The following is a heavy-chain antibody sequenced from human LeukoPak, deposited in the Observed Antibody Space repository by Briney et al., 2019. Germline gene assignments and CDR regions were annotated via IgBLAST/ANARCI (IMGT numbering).Heavy chain of an antibody. CDR1: GFTFSTYA. Sequence: GGSLRLSCAASGFTFSTYAMSWVRQAPGKGLEWVSAISGSGGSTSHADSGKGPFTISTDKSTNTLYLQMNSLRAEDTAVYYCARRYCANGIWYFFDYWGQGTLVTVSS. CDR2: ISGSGGST. D-gene: IGHD2-8*01. V-gene: IGHV3-23*01. CDR3: ARRYCANGIWYFFDY. J-gene: IGHJ4*02.